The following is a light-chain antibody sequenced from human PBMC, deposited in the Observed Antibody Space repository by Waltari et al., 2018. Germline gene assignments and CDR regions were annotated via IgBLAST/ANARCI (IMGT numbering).Light chain of an antibody. V-gene: IGLV2-23*02. CDR1: SSDIGRYDI. Sequence: QSALTQPAAVSGSPGQSVTISCIGASSDIGRYDIVSWYQQHPGNAPKLVISDVSKRPSGVSDRFTGPKSGVTASLTISGLQFEDEADYYCCSYAGNYVWVFGGGTRLTVL. CDR2: DVS. CDR3: CSYAGNYVWV. J-gene: IGLJ3*02.